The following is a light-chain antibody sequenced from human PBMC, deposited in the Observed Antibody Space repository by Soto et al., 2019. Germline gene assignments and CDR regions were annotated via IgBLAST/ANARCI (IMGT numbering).Light chain of an antibody. V-gene: IGLV1-44*01. CDR1: SSNIASNN. CDR2: GNN. J-gene: IGLJ2*01. CDR3: AAWDDSLNGVV. Sequence: QSVLTQPPSASGTPGQRVTISCSGSSSNIASNNVNWYQQLPGAAPKLLIYGNNQWPSGVPDRFSGSKSGTSASLAISGLQSEEEADYYCAAWDDSLNGVVFGGGTKLTVL.